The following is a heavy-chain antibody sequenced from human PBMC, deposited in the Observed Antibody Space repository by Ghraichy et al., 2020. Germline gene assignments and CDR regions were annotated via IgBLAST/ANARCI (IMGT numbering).Heavy chain of an antibody. Sequence: GGSLRLSCAASGFTFSSYAMSWVRQAPGKGLEWVSAISGSGGSTYYADSVKGRFTISRDNSKNTLYLQMNSLRAEDTAVYYCAKNRVEQWLVRGAFDIWGQGTMVTVSS. CDR1: GFTFSSYA. CDR2: ISGSGGST. V-gene: IGHV3-23*01. D-gene: IGHD6-19*01. J-gene: IGHJ3*02. CDR3: AKNRVEQWLVRGAFDI.